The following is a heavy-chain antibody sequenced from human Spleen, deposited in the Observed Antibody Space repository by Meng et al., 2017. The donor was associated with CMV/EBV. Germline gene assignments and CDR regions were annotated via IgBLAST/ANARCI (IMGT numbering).Heavy chain of an antibody. D-gene: IGHD2-2*01. Sequence: GSLRLSCTVSGDPITSSSYHWGWIRQTPGKGLEWIGSVSYSGTTYYNPSLTSRVTMSIDRSKNQFSLKLTSVTAADTAVYYCARDFHQYCTTTSCYFFWFDPWGQGTLVTVSS. J-gene: IGHJ5*02. V-gene: IGHV4-39*07. CDR1: GDPITSSSYH. CDR2: VSYSGTT. CDR3: ARDFHQYCTTTSCYFFWFDP.